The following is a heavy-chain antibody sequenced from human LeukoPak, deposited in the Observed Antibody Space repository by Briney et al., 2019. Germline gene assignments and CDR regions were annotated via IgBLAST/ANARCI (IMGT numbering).Heavy chain of an antibody. Sequence: GGSLRLSCAASGFTFSSYAMSWVRQAPGKGLEWVSAISGSGGSTYYADSVKGRFTISRDNSKNTLYLQMNSLRAEDTAVYYCTRRPDDYVWGSYRTWGQGTLVTVSS. CDR3: TRRPDDYVWGSYRT. CDR1: GFTFSSYA. D-gene: IGHD3-16*02. J-gene: IGHJ4*02. V-gene: IGHV3-23*01. CDR2: ISGSGGST.